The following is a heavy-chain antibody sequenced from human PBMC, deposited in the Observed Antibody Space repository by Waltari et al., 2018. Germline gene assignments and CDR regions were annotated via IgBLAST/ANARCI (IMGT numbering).Heavy chain of an antibody. CDR3: TRHNYYGSGSYYFDY. Sequence: EVQLVESGGGLIQPGGSLRLSCAASGFTVSTKSMSWVRQAPGKGLEWVSVIFGGGNTYYADSVKGRFTISRDNSENTLSLQMNSLRADDTAVYYCTRHNYYGSGSYYFDYWGQGTLVTVSS. D-gene: IGHD3-10*01. CDR2: IFGGGNT. CDR1: GFTVSTKS. V-gene: IGHV3-53*01. J-gene: IGHJ4*02.